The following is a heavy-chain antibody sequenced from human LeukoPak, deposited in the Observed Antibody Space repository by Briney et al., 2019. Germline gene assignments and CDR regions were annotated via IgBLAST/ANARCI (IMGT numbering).Heavy chain of an antibody. CDR2: ICYSGST. CDR1: GGSISSYY. J-gene: IGHJ4*02. CDR3: ASSGYSSSWYAFPLDY. V-gene: IGHV4-59*08. D-gene: IGHD6-13*01. Sequence: PSETLSLTCTVSGGSISSYYWSWIRQPPGKGLEWIGYICYSGSTNYNPSLKSRVTISVDTSKNQFSLKLSSVTAADTAVYYCASSGYSSSWYAFPLDYWGQGTLVTVSS.